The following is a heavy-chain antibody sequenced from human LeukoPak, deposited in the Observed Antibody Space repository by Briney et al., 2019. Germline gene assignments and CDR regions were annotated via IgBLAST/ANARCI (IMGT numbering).Heavy chain of an antibody. CDR2: IIPIFGTA. V-gene: IGHV1-69*05. CDR1: GGTFSSYA. CDR3: ARGGSSSWYVRYYYYYMDV. J-gene: IGHJ6*03. Sequence: SVKVSCKASGGTFSSYAISWVRQAPGQGLEWMGGIIPIFGTANYAQKFQGRVTITRNTSISTAYMELSSLRSEDTAVYYCARGGSSSWYVRYYYYYMDVWGKGTTVTVSS. D-gene: IGHD6-13*01.